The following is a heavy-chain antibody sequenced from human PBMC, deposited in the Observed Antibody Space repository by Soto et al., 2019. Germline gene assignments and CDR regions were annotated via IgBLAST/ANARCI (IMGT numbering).Heavy chain of an antibody. CDR3: ARETGYDFWSGYYNVGYYYYYGMDV. Sequence: PGGSLRLSCAASGFTFSSYEMNWVRQAPGKGLEWVSYISSSGSTIYYADSVKGRFTISRDNAKNSLYLQMNSLRAEDTAVHYCARETGYDFWSGYYNVGYYYYYGMDVWGQGTTVTVSS. CDR1: GFTFSSYE. CDR2: ISSSGSTI. J-gene: IGHJ6*02. V-gene: IGHV3-48*03. D-gene: IGHD3-3*01.